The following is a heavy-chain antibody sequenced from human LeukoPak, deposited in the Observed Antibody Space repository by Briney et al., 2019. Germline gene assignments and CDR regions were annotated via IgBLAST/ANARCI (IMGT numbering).Heavy chain of an antibody. CDR3: ARDDSGSYYGTSNRYFDY. Sequence: EASVKVSCKASGYTFTSYVISWVRQAPGQGLEWMGWISAYNGNTNYAQKLQGRVTMTTDTSTSTAYMELRSLRSDDTAVYYCARDDSGSYYGTSNRYFDYWGQGTLVTVSS. J-gene: IGHJ4*02. CDR1: GYTFTSYV. D-gene: IGHD1-26*01. CDR2: ISAYNGNT. V-gene: IGHV1-18*01.